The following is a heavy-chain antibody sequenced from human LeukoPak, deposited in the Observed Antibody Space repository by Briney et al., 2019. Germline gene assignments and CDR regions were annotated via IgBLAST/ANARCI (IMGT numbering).Heavy chain of an antibody. CDR3: ARTRGQYYYDSSGYPFDY. V-gene: IGHV2-70*11. D-gene: IGHD3-22*01. CDR2: IDWDDDK. J-gene: IGHJ4*02. CDR1: GFSLSTTGMC. Sequence: SGPALVKPTQTLTLTCTFSGFSLSTTGMCVSWIRQPPGKALEWLARIDWDDDKHYTTSLKTRLAISKDTSKNQVVLIMTNMDPADTATYYCARTRGQYYYDSSGYPFDYWGQGTLVTVSS.